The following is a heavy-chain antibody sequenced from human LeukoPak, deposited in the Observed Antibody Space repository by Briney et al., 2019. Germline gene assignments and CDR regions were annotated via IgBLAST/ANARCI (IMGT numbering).Heavy chain of an antibody. V-gene: IGHV1-69*13. CDR2: IIPIFGTA. J-gene: IGHJ6*02. D-gene: IGHD3-16*01. CDR1: GNSISNYA. Sequence: ASVKVSCKASGNSISNYAVSWVRQAPGQGFEWMGGIIPIFGTADYAQKFQGRVTITADQSTSTTYMALSSLKSEDTATYYCTTRACHAGGCSSSFYYYYGLHFWGQGITVSVSS. CDR3: TTRACHAGGCSSSFYYYYGLHF.